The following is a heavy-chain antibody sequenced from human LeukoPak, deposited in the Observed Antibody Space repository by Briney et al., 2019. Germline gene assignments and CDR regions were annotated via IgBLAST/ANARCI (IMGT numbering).Heavy chain of an antibody. CDR3: ATDRSGWYDY. CDR2: IKSKTDGGTT. V-gene: IGHV3-15*01. CDR1: GFTFSSYA. J-gene: IGHJ4*02. Sequence: PGGSLRLSCAASGFTFSSYAMSWVRQAPGKGLEWVGRIKSKTDGGTTDYAAPVKGRFTISRDDSKNTLYLQMNSLKTEDTAVYYCATDRSGWYDYWGQGTLVTVSS. D-gene: IGHD6-19*01.